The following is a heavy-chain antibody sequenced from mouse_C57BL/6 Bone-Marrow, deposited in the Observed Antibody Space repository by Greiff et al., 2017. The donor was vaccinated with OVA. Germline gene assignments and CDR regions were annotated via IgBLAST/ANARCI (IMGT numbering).Heavy chain of an antibody. CDR3: ARYSNYIYYYAMDY. CDR2: IRNKANGYTT. CDR1: GFTFTDYY. Sequence: EVKLMESGGGLVQPGGSLSLSCAASGFTFTDYYMSWVRQPPGKALEWLGFIRNKANGYTTEYSASVKGRFTISRDNSQSILYLQMNALRAEDSATYYCARYSNYIYYYAMDYWGQGTSVTVSS. J-gene: IGHJ4*01. D-gene: IGHD2-1*01. V-gene: IGHV7-3*01.